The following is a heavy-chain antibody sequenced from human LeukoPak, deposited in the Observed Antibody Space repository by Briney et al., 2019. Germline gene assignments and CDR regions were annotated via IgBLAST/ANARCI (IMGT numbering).Heavy chain of an antibody. Sequence: ASVTVSCKASGYTFTSYGISWVRQAPGQGLEWMGWISAYNGNTNYAQKLQGRVTMTTDTSTSTAYMELRSLRSDDTAVYYCARDSIGGSYLNYYYYYMDVWGKGTTVTVSS. CDR3: ARDSIGGSYLNYYYYYMDV. CDR2: ISAYNGNT. V-gene: IGHV1-18*01. CDR1: GYTFTSYG. J-gene: IGHJ6*03. D-gene: IGHD1-26*01.